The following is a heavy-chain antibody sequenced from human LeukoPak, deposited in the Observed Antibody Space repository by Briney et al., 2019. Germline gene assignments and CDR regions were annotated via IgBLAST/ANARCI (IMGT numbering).Heavy chain of an antibody. J-gene: IGHJ4*02. V-gene: IGHV3-23*01. CDR3: ARACPRFGCGGSGGNFDY. D-gene: IGHD2-15*01. Sequence: GGSLRLSCAASGFTFSSYAMSWVRQAPGKGLEWVSAISGSGGSTYYADSVKGRFTISRDNSKNTLYLQMNSLRAEDTAVYYCARACPRFGCGGSGGNFDYWGQGTLVTVSS. CDR2: ISGSGGST. CDR1: GFTFSSYA.